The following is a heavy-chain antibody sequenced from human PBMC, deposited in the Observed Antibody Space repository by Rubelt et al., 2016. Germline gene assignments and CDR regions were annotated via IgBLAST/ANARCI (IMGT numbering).Heavy chain of an antibody. CDR3: AIGPWTEYFHY. CDR1: GGSIGSDS. D-gene: IGHD1-1*01. Sequence: QVQLQESGPGLVKPSETLSLTCIVSGGSIGSDSWSWIRQPPGKGLEWIGYVYYSGSTNYNPSLKSRVTISEDKSKNQFSLKVNSVTAADTAVYFCAIGPWTEYFHYWGQGVLVTVSS. V-gene: IGHV4-59*01. J-gene: IGHJ1*01. CDR2: VYYSGST.